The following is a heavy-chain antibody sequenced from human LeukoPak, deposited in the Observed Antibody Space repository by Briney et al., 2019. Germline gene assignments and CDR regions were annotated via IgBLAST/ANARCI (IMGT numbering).Heavy chain of an antibody. D-gene: IGHD2-2*01. Sequence: GASVTVSCKASRGTFSSYAISWVRQAPGQGLEWMGGIIPIFGTANYAQKFQGRVTITADESTSTAYMELSSLRSEDTAVYYCARVTWSGGSAAMLLNYFDYWGQGTLVTVSS. CDR2: IIPIFGTA. CDR3: ARVTWSGGSAAMLLNYFDY. V-gene: IGHV1-69*13. CDR1: RGTFSSYA. J-gene: IGHJ4*02.